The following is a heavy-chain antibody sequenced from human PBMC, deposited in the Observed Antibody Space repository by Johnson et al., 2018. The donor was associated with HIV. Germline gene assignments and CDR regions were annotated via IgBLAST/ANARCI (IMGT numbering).Heavy chain of an antibody. J-gene: IGHJ3*02. V-gene: IGHV3-33*01. CDR1: GFTFSSYG. CDR2: IWYDGSNK. CDR3: ARVAPAHDAFDI. Sequence: QVQLVESGGGVVQPGRSLRLSCAASGFTFSSYGMHWVRQAPGKGLEWVAVIWYDGSNKYYADSVKGRFTISRYNSKNTLYLQMNSLRAEDTAVYYCARVAPAHDAFDIWGQGTMVTVSS. D-gene: IGHD2-2*01.